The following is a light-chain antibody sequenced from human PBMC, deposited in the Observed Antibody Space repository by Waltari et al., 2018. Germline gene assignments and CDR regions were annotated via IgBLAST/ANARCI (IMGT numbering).Light chain of an antibody. V-gene: IGLV1-44*01. CDR3: GAWDDRLNVYV. CDR1: SSNIGSHA. J-gene: IGLJ1*01. Sequence: QSVLTQPPSASATPGQRVTIPCSGSSSNIGSHALNWYQHLPGTAPTLLIYSHDQRPSGVPDRFSGSKSGTSASLAISGLQSEDEADYYCGAWDDRLNVYVFGTGTRVTVL. CDR2: SHD.